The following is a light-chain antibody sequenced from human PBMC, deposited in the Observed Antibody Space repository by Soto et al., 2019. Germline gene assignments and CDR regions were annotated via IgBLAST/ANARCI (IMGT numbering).Light chain of an antibody. Sequence: EIGVTKSPVTLSLSPWERATLTCRASQSVSSNLAWYQQKPGQDPRLLLYDASNRATSILARFSSGGASAAYFPTIDNLEPAAFAIYDCQQRSIWPPITFRQGTRLEI. CDR2: DAS. J-gene: IGKJ5*01. CDR1: QSVSSN. V-gene: IGKV3-11*01. CDR3: QQRSIWPPIT.